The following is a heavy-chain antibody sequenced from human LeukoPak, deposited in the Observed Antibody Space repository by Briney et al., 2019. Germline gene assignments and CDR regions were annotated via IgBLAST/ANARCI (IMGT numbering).Heavy chain of an antibody. D-gene: IGHD3-10*01. CDR1: GFTFSSYS. Sequence: GGSLRLSCAASGFTFSSYSMNWVRQAPGKGLEWVSYISSSSSTIYYADSVKGRFTISRDNAKNSLYLQMNSLRAEDTAVYYCPRTSGGSWPTPKAWFDPWGQGTLVTVSS. CDR3: PRTSGGSWPTPKAWFDP. J-gene: IGHJ5*02. CDR2: ISSSSSTI. V-gene: IGHV3-48*04.